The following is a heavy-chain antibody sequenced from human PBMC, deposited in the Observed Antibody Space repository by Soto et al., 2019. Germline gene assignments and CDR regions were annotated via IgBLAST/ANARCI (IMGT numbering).Heavy chain of an antibody. CDR1: GGSVSSYY. CDR2: ISYSGST. Sequence: SETLSLTCTVSGGSVSSYYWSWIRQPPGKGLEWIGYISYSGSTNYNPSLKSRVTISVDTSKNQFSLKLSSVTAADTAVYYCARLIQLWLVGGSFYFDYWGQGTLVTVSS. J-gene: IGHJ4*02. D-gene: IGHD5-18*01. V-gene: IGHV4-59*02. CDR3: ARLIQLWLVGGSFYFDY.